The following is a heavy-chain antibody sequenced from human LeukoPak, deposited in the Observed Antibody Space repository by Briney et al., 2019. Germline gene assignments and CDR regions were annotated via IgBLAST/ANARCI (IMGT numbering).Heavy chain of an antibody. CDR2: IYYSGST. CDR1: GGSISSGGYS. J-gene: IGHJ4*02. D-gene: IGHD6-13*01. CDR3: ARVRSRSSSWYPVVG. V-gene: IGHV4-31*03. Sequence: SETLSLTCTVPGGSISSGGYSWSCIRQHPGKGLEWIGYIYYSGSTYYNPSLKSRVTISVDTSKNQFSLKLTSVTAADTAVYYCARVRSRSSSWYPVVGWGQGTLVTVSS.